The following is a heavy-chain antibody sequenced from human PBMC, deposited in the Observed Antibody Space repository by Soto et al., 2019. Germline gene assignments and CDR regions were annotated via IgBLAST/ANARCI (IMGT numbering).Heavy chain of an antibody. CDR1: GFTVSSNY. V-gene: IGHV3-53*01. CDR3: AKVFSPEGGNYFEY. Sequence: GGSLRLSCAASGFTVSSNYMSWVRQAPGKGLEWVSVIYSGGNTHYADSVKGRFTISRDNDKNTVFLEMNRLRADDTAVYYCAKVFSPEGGNYFEYWGQGTLVTVSS. J-gene: IGHJ4*02. CDR2: IYSGGNT.